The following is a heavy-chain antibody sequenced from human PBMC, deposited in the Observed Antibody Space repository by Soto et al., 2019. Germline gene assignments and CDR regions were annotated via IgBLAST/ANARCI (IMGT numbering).Heavy chain of an antibody. D-gene: IGHD2-2*01. CDR3: ARVAPAHKAAYGMDV. V-gene: IGHV1-8*01. CDR1: GYTFTRYD. CDR2: MNPNSGNT. Sequence: QVQLVQSGAEVKKPGASVKVSCKASGYTFTRYDINWVRQATGQGLEWMGWMNPNSGNTGYAQKFQGRVTMTRNTSISTAYMELSSLRSEDTAVYYCARVAPAHKAAYGMDVWGQGTTVTVSS. J-gene: IGHJ6*02.